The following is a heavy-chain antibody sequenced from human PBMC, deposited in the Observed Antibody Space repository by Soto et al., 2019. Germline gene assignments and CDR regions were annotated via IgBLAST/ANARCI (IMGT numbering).Heavy chain of an antibody. CDR2: IYWDDDK. Sequence: QITLKESGPTLVKPTQTLTLTCTFSGFSLSTSGVGVGWIRQPRGKALEWLALIYWDDDKRYSPSLKSRLTITKDTSKNQVVLTMTNMDPVDTATYYCATDLISSSWDKRGNWFDPWGQGTLVTVSS. V-gene: IGHV2-5*02. CDR3: ATDLISSSWDKRGNWFDP. CDR1: GFSLSTSGVG. D-gene: IGHD6-13*01. J-gene: IGHJ5*02.